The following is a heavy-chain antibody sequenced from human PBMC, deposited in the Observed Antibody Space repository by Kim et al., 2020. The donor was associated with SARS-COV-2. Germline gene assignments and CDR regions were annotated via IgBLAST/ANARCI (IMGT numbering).Heavy chain of an antibody. Sequence: GGSLRLSCAVSGFTFRGYWMHWVRQAPGEGLVWVSVISSDGRSTNNADSVKGRFTISRDNAMNTLYLQMNSLRAEDTAVYYCARVSSYSMDVWGQGTTVTASS. CDR1: GFTFRGYW. CDR3: ARVSSYSMDV. J-gene: IGHJ6*02. D-gene: IGHD2-15*01. V-gene: IGHV3-74*01. CDR2: ISSDGRST.